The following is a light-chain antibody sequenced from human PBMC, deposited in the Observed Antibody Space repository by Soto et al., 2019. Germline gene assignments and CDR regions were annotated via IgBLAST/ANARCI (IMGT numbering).Light chain of an antibody. CDR3: QHYGNSPYT. V-gene: IGKV3-20*01. Sequence: IVLTQSPGTLSLSPGERATISCRASQSVTRSYLAWYQQKPGQAPGLLIYGASTRATGIPDRFSGSGSGTDFTLTISRLEPEDFAVYYCQHYGNSPYTFGQGTKLEIK. CDR1: QSVTRSY. CDR2: GAS. J-gene: IGKJ2*01.